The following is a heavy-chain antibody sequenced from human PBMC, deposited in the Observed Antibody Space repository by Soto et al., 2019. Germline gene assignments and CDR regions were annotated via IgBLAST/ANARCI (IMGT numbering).Heavy chain of an antibody. CDR3: VRGEYCSGGSCYGEYNWFDL. D-gene: IGHD2-15*01. J-gene: IGHJ5*02. CDR2: SYYSGSA. Sequence: QVQLQESGPGLVKPSGTLSLTCTVSGGSISNFFWNWIRQPPGKGLEWIGHSYYSGSANYSPSLTSRATISEDTSENKLSLKLRSVTAADTAVYYCVRGEYCSGGSCYGEYNWFDLWGQGTLVTVSS. V-gene: IGHV4-59*01. CDR1: GGSISNFF.